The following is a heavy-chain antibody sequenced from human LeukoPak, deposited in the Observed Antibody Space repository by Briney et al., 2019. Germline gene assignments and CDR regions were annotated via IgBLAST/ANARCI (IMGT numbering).Heavy chain of an antibody. CDR3: AAQWLLHGAFDI. J-gene: IGHJ3*02. D-gene: IGHD6-19*01. V-gene: IGHV3-23*01. CDR1: GLTFSSYA. CDR2: ISGSGGST. Sequence: GGSLRLSCAASGLTFSSYAMSWVRQAPGKGLEWVSAISGSGGSTYYADSVKGRFTISRDNSKNTLDLQMNSLRAEDTAVYYCAAQWLLHGAFDIWGQGTMVTVSS.